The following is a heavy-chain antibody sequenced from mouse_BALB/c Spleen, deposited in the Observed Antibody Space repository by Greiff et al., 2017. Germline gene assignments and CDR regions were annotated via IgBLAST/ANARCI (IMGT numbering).Heavy chain of an antibody. V-gene: IGHV5-17*02. CDR2: ISSGSSTI. J-gene: IGHJ3*01. CDR3: ARSDGYYGFFAY. D-gene: IGHD2-3*01. CDR1: GFTFSSFG. Sequence: DVMLVESGGGLVQPGGSRKLSCAASGFTFSSFGMHWVRQAPEKGLEWVAYISSGSSTIYYADTVKGRFTISRDNPKNTLFLQMTSLRSEDTAMYYCARSDGYYGFFAYWGQGTLVTVSA.